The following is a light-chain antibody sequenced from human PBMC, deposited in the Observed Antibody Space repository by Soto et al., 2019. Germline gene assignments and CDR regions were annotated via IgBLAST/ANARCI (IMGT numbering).Light chain of an antibody. CDR1: QSVSSSY. CDR3: QQYGSSSPYT. Sequence: EIVLTQSPGTLSLSPGERATLSCRASQSVSSSYLAWYQQKPGQAPRLLIYGASSRATGIPDRFSASGSGTSLPLAMRRLKREDFSVFFCQQYGSSSPYTFGQGTGQGIK. V-gene: IGKV3-20*01. CDR2: GAS. J-gene: IGKJ2*01.